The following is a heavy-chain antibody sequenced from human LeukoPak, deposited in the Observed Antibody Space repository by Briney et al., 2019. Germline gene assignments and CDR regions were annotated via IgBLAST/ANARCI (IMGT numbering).Heavy chain of an antibody. V-gene: IGHV5-51*01. D-gene: IGHD3-10*01. Sequence: PGESLKISCKGSGYSFTSYWIGWVRQMPGKGLEGMGIIYPGDSDTRYSPSFQGQVTISADKSISTAYLQWSSLKASDTAMYYCARFEYYGSGSSPYFDYWGQGTLVTVSS. CDR3: ARFEYYGSGSSPYFDY. J-gene: IGHJ4*02. CDR2: IYPGDSDT. CDR1: GYSFTSYW.